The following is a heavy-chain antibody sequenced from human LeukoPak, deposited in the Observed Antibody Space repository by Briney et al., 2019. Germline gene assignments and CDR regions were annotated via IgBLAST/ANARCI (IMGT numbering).Heavy chain of an antibody. CDR2: ISGSGGST. CDR3: ARSRGSGWYGDWYFDL. CDR1: GFTFSSYA. V-gene: IGHV3-23*01. D-gene: IGHD6-19*01. J-gene: IGHJ2*01. Sequence: GGSLRLSCAASGFTFSSYAMSWVRQAPGKGLEWVSAISGSGGSTYYADSVKGRFTISRDNSQNSLYVQMNSLRAEDTAVYYCARSRGSGWYGDWYFDLWGRGTLVTVSS.